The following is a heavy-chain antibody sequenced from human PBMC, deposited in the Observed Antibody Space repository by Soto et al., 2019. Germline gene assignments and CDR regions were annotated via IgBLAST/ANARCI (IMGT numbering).Heavy chain of an antibody. CDR3: ARPPPAFVVKVTTRERETEYYSYMDG. V-gene: IGHV3-11*01. D-gene: IGHD2-15*01. Sequence: QVQLVESGGGLVKPGGSLRLSCTASGFRFSDYYMSWIRQAPGKGLEWISYISSSGSTIYYADSVKGRFTISRDNAKNTMYMHINSRRPEDTAVYYCARPPPAFVVKVTTRERETEYYSYMDGRGKGTTVTVTS. J-gene: IGHJ6*03. CDR1: GFRFSDYY. CDR2: ISSSGSTI.